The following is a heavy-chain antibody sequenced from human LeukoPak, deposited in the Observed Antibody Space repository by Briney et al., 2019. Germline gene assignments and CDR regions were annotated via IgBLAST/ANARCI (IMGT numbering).Heavy chain of an antibody. CDR1: GFTFSSYG. Sequence: GGSLRLSCAASGFTFSSYGMHWVRQAPGKGLEWVAFIRYDGSNKYYADPVKGRFTISRDNSKNTLYLQMNSLRAEDTAVYYCAKDAQVLLWYPNWFDPWGQGTLVTVSS. CDR3: AKDAQVLLWYPNWFDP. CDR2: IRYDGSNK. V-gene: IGHV3-30*02. J-gene: IGHJ5*02. D-gene: IGHD3-10*01.